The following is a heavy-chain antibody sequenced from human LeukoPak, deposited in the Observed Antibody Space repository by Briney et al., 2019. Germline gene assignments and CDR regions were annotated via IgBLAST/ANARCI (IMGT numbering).Heavy chain of an antibody. CDR2: IYYSGST. V-gene: IGHV4-61*05. J-gene: IGHJ4*02. CDR1: GGSISSSSYY. D-gene: IGHD6-13*01. Sequence: SETLSLTCTVSGGSISSSSYYWGWIRQPPGKGLEWIGYIYYSGSTNYNPSLKSRVTISVDTSKNQFSLKLSSVTAADTAVYYCARKWAAAGTWGYFDYWGQGTLVTVSS. CDR3: ARKWAAAGTWGYFDY.